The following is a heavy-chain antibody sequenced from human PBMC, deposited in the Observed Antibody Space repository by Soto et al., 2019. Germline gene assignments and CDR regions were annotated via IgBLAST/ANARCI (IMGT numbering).Heavy chain of an antibody. D-gene: IGHD3-22*01. Sequence: SETLSLTCTVSGGSISSGGYYWSWIRQHPGKGLEWIGYIYCSGSTYYNPSLKSRVTISVDTSKNQFSLKLSSVTAADTAVYYCARGRGLIVVVITPDYFDYWGQGTLVTVSS. CDR2: IYCSGST. CDR3: ARGRGLIVVVITPDYFDY. J-gene: IGHJ4*02. V-gene: IGHV4-31*03. CDR1: GGSISSGGYY.